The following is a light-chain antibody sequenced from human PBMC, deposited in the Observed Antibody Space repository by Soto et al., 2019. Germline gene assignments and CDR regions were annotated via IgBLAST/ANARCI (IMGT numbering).Light chain of an antibody. CDR3: QSYDSSLSAWV. Sequence: QSVLTQPPSVSGAPGQRVTISCTESSSNIGAGYDVHWYQQLPGTAPKLLIYANSNRPSGVPDRFSGSKSGTSASLAITGLQAADEADYYCQSYDSSLSAWVFGGGTKLTVL. CDR2: ANS. V-gene: IGLV1-40*01. J-gene: IGLJ3*02. CDR1: SSNIGAGYD.